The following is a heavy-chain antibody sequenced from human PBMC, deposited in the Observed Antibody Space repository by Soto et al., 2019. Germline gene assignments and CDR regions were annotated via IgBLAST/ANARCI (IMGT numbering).Heavy chain of an antibody. CDR3: ARPHWPGTYWYFDL. CDR1: GFTFDDYG. D-gene: IGHD1-1*01. CDR2: IDWNGGST. J-gene: IGHJ2*01. Sequence: EVQLVESGGGVVRPGGSLRLSCAASGFTFDDYGMSWVRQAPGRGLEWVSGIDWNGGSTGYAESVKGRFTISRDHAKNALYLQRNSLRAEDTALYHCARPHWPGTYWYFDLWGRGTLVTFSS. V-gene: IGHV3-20*01.